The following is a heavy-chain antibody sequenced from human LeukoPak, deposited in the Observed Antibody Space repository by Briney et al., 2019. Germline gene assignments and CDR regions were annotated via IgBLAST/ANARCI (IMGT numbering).Heavy chain of an antibody. J-gene: IGHJ5*02. Sequence: ASVKVSCKASGYMFTSYGISWVRQAPGQGLEWMGWISAYNYNTNYAQKVQGRVSMTTDTSTSTAYMELRSLTSDDTAVYYCARHPYDFWSGYLGARFDAWGQGTLVTVS. CDR3: ARHPYDFWSGYLGARFDA. CDR2: ISAYNYNT. CDR1: GYMFTSYG. V-gene: IGHV1-18*01. D-gene: IGHD3-3*01.